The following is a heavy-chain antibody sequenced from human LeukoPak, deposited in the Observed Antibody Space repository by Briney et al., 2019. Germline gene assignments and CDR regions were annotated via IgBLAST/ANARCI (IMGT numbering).Heavy chain of an antibody. D-gene: IGHD6-19*01. CDR2: IKQDGSEK. Sequence: GGSLRLSCAASGFTFSSYWMSWVRQAPGKGREWVANIKQDGSEKYYVDSVKGRFTISRDNAKNSLYLQMNSLRAEDTAVYYCAKDGAAYSSGWPPNYWGQGTLVTVSS. V-gene: IGHV3-7*03. CDR3: AKDGAAYSSGWPPNY. CDR1: GFTFSSYW. J-gene: IGHJ4*02.